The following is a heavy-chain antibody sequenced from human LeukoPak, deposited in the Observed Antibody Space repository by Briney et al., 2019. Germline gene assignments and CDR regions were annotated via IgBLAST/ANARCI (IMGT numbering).Heavy chain of an antibody. CDR2: IYYSGST. J-gene: IGHJ4*02. D-gene: IGHD1-26*01. V-gene: IGHV4-59*01. CDR3: TRGVNSGYFDY. Sequence: SETLSLTCTVSGGSISSYYWTWIRQPPGKGLEWIGYIYYSGSTNYNPSLKSRVTISVDTSKNQFSLKLTSVTAADTAVYYCTRGVNSGYFDYCGQGTLVTVSS. CDR1: GGSISSYY.